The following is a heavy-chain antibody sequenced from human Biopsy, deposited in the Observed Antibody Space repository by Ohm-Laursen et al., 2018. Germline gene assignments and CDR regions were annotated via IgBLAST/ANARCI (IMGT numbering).Heavy chain of an antibody. Sequence: ASVKVSCKASGYTFTGYYIHWVRQAPGQGLEWVGWLNPNNGGTDYVEKFQGRVTMTRDTSINTAYMELSSLRSDDTAVYFCAREIAPWYDSSDYYSFFDYWGQGTLVTVSS. V-gene: IGHV1-2*02. D-gene: IGHD3-22*01. CDR3: AREIAPWYDSSDYYSFFDY. CDR2: LNPNNGGT. CDR1: GYTFTGYY. J-gene: IGHJ4*02.